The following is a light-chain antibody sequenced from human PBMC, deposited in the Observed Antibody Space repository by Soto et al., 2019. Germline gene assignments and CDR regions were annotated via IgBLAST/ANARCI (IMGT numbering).Light chain of an antibody. CDR1: QSISIW. CDR3: QQYNSYSRWT. J-gene: IGKJ1*01. V-gene: IGKV1-5*01. Sequence: DIQMTQSPSTLSASVGDRVTITCRASQSISIWLSWYQQKPGKAPKLLVYDASSLESGVPSRFSGSGSGTEFTLTISSLQPDDFANYYCQQYNSYSRWTFGQGTKVDIK. CDR2: DAS.